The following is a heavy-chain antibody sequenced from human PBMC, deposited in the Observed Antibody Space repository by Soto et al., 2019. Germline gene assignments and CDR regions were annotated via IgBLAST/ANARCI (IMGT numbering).Heavy chain of an antibody. CDR1: GYSFSSHR. J-gene: IGHJ4*02. CDR3: ARSGGGAINPAAGTDY. D-gene: IGHD3-16*01. V-gene: IGHV5-51*01. Sequence: EVQLVQSGAEVKKPGESLKISCKGSGYSFSSHRIGWVRQMPGKGLEWMGIIYPGDSDTRYSRSFHGHVTISADKSISTAYLRWGSLQTSDTAMYYCARSGGGAINPAAGTDYWGQGTLVTVAA. CDR2: IYPGDSDT.